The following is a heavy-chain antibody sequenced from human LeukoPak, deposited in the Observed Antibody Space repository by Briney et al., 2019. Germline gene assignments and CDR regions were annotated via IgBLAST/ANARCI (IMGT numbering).Heavy chain of an antibody. CDR1: GFPFSSYT. D-gene: IGHD4-17*01. Sequence: GGSLRLSCAASGFPFSSYTMNWVRQAPGEGLEWVSHIASGTSTIYYADSVKGRFTISRDNAGNSLYLQMNSLRAEDTAVYYCARDPAGGYGEPCDWGQGTLVTVSS. V-gene: IGHV3-48*01. J-gene: IGHJ4*02. CDR2: IASGTSTI. CDR3: ARDPAGGYGEPCD.